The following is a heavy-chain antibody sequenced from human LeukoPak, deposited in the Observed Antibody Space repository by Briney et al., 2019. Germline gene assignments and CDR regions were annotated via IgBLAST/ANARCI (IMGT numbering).Heavy chain of an antibody. CDR1: GGSISSGGYS. D-gene: IGHD2-15*01. Sequence: PSETLSLTCAVSGGSISSGGYSWSWIRQPPGKGLEWIGEINHSGSTNYNPSLKSRVTISVDTSKNQFSLKLSSVTAADTAVYYCARGRGIVVVVAANYYYGMDVWGQGTTVTVSS. V-gene: IGHV4-34*01. CDR2: INHSGST. J-gene: IGHJ6*02. CDR3: ARGRGIVVVVAANYYYGMDV.